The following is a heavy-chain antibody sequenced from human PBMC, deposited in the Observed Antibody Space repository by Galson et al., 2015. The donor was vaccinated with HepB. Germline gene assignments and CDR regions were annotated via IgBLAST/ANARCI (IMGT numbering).Heavy chain of an antibody. CDR3: ARVREIAAAGFDY. CDR1: GGTFSSYA. Sequence: SVKVSCKASGGTFSSYAISWVRQAPGQGLEWMGGIIPIFGTANYAQKFQGRVTITADESTSTAYMELSSLRSEDTAVYYCARVREIAAAGFDYWGQGTLVTVSS. V-gene: IGHV1-69*13. D-gene: IGHD6-13*01. J-gene: IGHJ4*02. CDR2: IIPIFGTA.